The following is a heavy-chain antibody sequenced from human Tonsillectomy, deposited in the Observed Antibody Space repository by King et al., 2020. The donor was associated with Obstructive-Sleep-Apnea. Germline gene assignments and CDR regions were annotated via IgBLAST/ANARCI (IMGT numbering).Heavy chain of an antibody. CDR2: ISAYNGNT. Sequence: VQLVESGAEVKKPGASVKVSCKASGYSFTIYGVSWVRQAPGQGLEWMGWISAYNGNTDYAQKFQGRVTMTTDTSTNTAYMELRSLRSDDTAVYYCARAYDILTGDYGMDVWGQGTTVTVSS. CDR1: GYSFTIYG. D-gene: IGHD3-9*01. V-gene: IGHV1-18*01. CDR3: ARAYDILTGDYGMDV. J-gene: IGHJ6*02.